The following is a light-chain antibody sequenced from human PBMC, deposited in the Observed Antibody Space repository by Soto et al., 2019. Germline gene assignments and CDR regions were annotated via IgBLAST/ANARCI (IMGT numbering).Light chain of an antibody. Sequence: EIVLTQSQATLSLSPGARATLSCRASQSVSSYLAWYQQKPGQAPRLLIYDASNRATGIPARFSGSGSGTDFTLTISSIGPEDVAVYYCQLRSNWPPSITFGQGTRLAIK. J-gene: IGKJ5*01. V-gene: IGKV3-11*01. CDR2: DAS. CDR3: QLRSNWPPSIT. CDR1: QSVSSY.